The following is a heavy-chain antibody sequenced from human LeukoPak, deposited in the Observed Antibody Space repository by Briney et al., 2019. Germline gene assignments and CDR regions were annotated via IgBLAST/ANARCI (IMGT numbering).Heavy chain of an antibody. Sequence: GGSLRLSCAASGFTFGSYGMHWVRQAPGKGLEWVTFIRSDGSNKYYADSVKGRFTISRDNSKNTLYLQMNTLIADDTAVYYCARGGKRALAGTRSPQYFQHWGQGTLVTVSS. J-gene: IGHJ1*01. CDR1: GFTFGSYG. D-gene: IGHD6-19*01. CDR2: IRSDGSNK. V-gene: IGHV3-30*02. CDR3: ARGGKRALAGTRSPQYFQH.